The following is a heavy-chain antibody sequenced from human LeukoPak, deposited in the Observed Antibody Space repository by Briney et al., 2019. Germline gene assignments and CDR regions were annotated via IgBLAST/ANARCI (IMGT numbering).Heavy chain of an antibody. CDR2: IYWDDDK. CDR3: AKTDAHYGSGSFDY. CDR1: GFSLNTSGVG. J-gene: IGHJ4*02. Sequence: ESGPTLVKPTQTLTLTCTFSGFSLNTSGVGVGWIRQPPGKALEWLALIYWDDDKRYSPSLKSRLTITKDTSKNQVVLTMTDMDPVDTATYYCAKTDAHYGSGSFDYWGQGTLVTVSS. V-gene: IGHV2-5*02. D-gene: IGHD3-10*01.